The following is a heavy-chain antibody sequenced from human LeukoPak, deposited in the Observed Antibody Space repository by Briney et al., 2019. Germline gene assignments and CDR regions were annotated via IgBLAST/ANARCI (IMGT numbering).Heavy chain of an antibody. J-gene: IGHJ4*02. CDR3: AKHGGYCSSTSCYAGYYFDY. D-gene: IGHD2-2*01. V-gene: IGHV3-23*01. CDR1: GFTFSSYG. Sequence: GGSLRLSCAVSGFTFSSYGMSWVRQAPGKGLEWVSAISGSGGSTYYADSVKGRFTISRDNSKNTLYLQMNSLRAEDTAVYYCAKHGGYCSSTSCYAGYYFDYWGQGTLVTVSS. CDR2: ISGSGGST.